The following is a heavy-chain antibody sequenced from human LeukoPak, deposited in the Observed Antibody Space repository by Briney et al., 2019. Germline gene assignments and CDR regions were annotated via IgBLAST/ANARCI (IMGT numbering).Heavy chain of an antibody. CDR2: IYYSGST. J-gene: IGHJ6*03. V-gene: IGHV4-31*03. Sequence: SETLSLTCTVSGGSISSGGYYWSWIRQHPGKGLEWIGYIYYSGSTYYNPSLKSRVTISVDTSKNQFSLKLSSVTAADTAVYYCARVAAAGTLEYYYYYYMDVCGKGTTVTASS. CDR3: ARVAAAGTLEYYYYYYMDV. D-gene: IGHD6-13*01. CDR1: GGSISSGGYY.